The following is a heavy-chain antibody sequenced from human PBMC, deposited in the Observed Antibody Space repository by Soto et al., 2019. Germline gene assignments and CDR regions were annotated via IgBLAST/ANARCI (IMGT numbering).Heavy chain of an antibody. CDR2: IIPIFGTA. D-gene: IGHD3-3*01. Sequence: QVQLVQSGAEVKRPGSSVMVSCKASGGTFSSYAISWVRQAPGQGLECMGGIIPIFGTANYAQKFQGRVTITADESTSTAYMELSSLRSEDTAVYYCASGDYDFWSGPGGGMDVWGQGTTVTVSS. J-gene: IGHJ6*02. V-gene: IGHV1-69*12. CDR1: GGTFSSYA. CDR3: ASGDYDFWSGPGGGMDV.